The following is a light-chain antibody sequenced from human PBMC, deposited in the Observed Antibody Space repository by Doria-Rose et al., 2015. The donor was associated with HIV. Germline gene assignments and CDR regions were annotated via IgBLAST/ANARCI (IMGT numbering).Light chain of an antibody. CDR1: QSVSSN. V-gene: IGKV3-11*01. Sequence: PGERATLSCRAGQSVSSNLAWYQQKPGQAPRLLIYDASNRATGIPARFSGSGSGTGFTLTISSLEPEDFAVYFCQQRSNWPPIFTFGPGTKVDI. J-gene: IGKJ3*01. CDR2: DAS. CDR3: QQRSNWPPIFT.